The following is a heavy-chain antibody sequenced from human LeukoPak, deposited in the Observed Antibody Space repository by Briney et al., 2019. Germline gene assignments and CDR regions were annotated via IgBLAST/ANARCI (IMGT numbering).Heavy chain of an antibody. CDR1: GYTFTSYY. J-gene: IGHJ5*02. V-gene: IGHV1-46*01. Sequence: GASVKVSCKASGYTFTSYYMHWLRQAPGQGLEWMGIINPSGGSTSYAQKFQGRVTMTRDTSTSTVYMELSSLRSEDTAVYYCARRNGDLEFDPWGQGILVTVSS. CDR2: INPSGGST. D-gene: IGHD4-17*01. CDR3: ARRNGDLEFDP.